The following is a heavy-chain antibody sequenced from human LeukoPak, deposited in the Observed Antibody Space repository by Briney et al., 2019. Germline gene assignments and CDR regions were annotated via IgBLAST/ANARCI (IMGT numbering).Heavy chain of an antibody. V-gene: IGHV1-18*01. CDR2: ISAYNGNT. CDR1: GYTFTSYG. CDR3: ARVRHCDSSGYADY. Sequence: WASVKVSCKASGYTFTSYGISWVRQAPGQGLEWMGWISAYNGNTNYAQKLQGRVTMTTDTSTSTAYMELRSLRSDDTAVYYCARVRHCDSSGYADYWGQGTLVTVSS. J-gene: IGHJ4*02. D-gene: IGHD3-22*01.